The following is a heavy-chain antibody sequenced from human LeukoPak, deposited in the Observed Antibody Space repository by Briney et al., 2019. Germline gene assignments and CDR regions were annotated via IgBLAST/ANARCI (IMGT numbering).Heavy chain of an antibody. CDR2: IKQDGSEK. Sequence: PGGSLRLSCAASGFIFSDYEMHWVRQAPGMGLEWVANIKQDGSEKYYVDSVKGRFTISRDNAKNSLYLQMNSLRAEDTAVYYCARVPMAMGGLVDYWGQGTLVTVSS. J-gene: IGHJ4*02. V-gene: IGHV3-7*01. D-gene: IGHD3-16*01. CDR1: GFIFSDYE. CDR3: ARVPMAMGGLVDY.